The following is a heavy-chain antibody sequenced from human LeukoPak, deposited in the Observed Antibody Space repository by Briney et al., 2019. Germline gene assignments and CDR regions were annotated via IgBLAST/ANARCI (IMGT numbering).Heavy chain of an antibody. CDR3: ARSTRVRSSSWLDY. V-gene: IGHV4-59*01. Sequence: SETLSLTCTVSGRSISSYYWSWIRQPPGKGLEWIGYIYYSGSTNYNPSLKSRVTISVDTSKNQFSLKLSSVTAADTAVYYCARSTRVRSSSWLDYWGQGTLVTVSS. J-gene: IGHJ4*02. CDR1: GRSISSYY. D-gene: IGHD6-13*01. CDR2: IYYSGST.